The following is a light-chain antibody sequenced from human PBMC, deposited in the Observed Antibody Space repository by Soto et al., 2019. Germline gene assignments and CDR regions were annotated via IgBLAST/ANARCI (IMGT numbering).Light chain of an antibody. CDR3: QQRSNWPPIT. V-gene: IGKV3-11*01. CDR1: QSVDSSF. J-gene: IGKJ5*01. CDR2: DAS. Sequence: IVVKQSPATLSVSQGERATLSCRASQSVDSSFLGWYQQKPGQAPRLLIYDASNRATGIPARFSGSGSGTDFTLTISSLEPEDFAVYYCQQRSNWPPITFGQGTRLE.